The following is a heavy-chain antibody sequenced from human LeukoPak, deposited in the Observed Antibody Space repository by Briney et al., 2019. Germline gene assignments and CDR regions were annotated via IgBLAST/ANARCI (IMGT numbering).Heavy chain of an antibody. CDR3: ARVGLLYALDY. Sequence: PSETLSLTCTVSGGSISSSSYYWGWIRQPPGKGLEWIGSIYYSGSTYYNPSLKSRVTISVDTSKNQFSLKLSSVTAADTAVYYCARVGLLYALDYWGRGTLVTVSS. V-gene: IGHV4-39*07. D-gene: IGHD5/OR15-5a*01. J-gene: IGHJ4*02. CDR1: GGSISSSSYY. CDR2: IYYSGST.